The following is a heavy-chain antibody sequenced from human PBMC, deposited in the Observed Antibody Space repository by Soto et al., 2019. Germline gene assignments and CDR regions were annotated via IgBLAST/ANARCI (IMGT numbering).Heavy chain of an antibody. CDR2: IYYSGST. CDR1: GGSISSYY. V-gene: IGHV4-59*01. Sequence: SETLSLTCTVSGGSISSYYWSWIRQPPGKGLEWIGYIYYSGSTNYNPSLKSRVTISVDTSKNQFSLKLSSVTVADTAVYYCAREADYGDYVGYWGQGTLVTVSS. CDR3: AREADYGDYVGY. D-gene: IGHD4-17*01. J-gene: IGHJ4*02.